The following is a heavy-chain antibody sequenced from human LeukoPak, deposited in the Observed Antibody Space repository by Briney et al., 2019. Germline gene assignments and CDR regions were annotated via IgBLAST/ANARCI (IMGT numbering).Heavy chain of an antibody. CDR3: AKDPPVVDSGYYFDY. CDR1: GFTFSSYA. CDR2: ISGSGGST. Sequence: GRSLRLSCAASGFTFSSYAMSWVRQAPGKGLEWVSAISGSGGSTYYADSVKGRFTISRDNSKNTLYLQMNSLRAEDTAVYYCAKDPPVVDSGYYFDYWGQGTLVTVSS. D-gene: IGHD3-22*01. J-gene: IGHJ4*02. V-gene: IGHV3-23*01.